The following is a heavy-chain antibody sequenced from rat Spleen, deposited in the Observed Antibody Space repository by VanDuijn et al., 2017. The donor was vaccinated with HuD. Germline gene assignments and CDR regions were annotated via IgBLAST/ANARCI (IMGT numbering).Heavy chain of an antibody. CDR1: GFTFSNYG. Sequence: EVQLVESGGGLVQPGRSLKLSCAASGFTFSNYGMHWIRQAPTKGLEWVTTIIYNGRTTYYRDSVKGRFTISRDNAKSTLYLEMDSLRSEDMATYYCVRQGYLRDWYFDFWGPGTMVTVSS. J-gene: IGHJ1*01. CDR3: VRQGYLRDWYFDF. D-gene: IGHD2-5*01. V-gene: IGHV5-19*01. CDR2: IIYNGRTT.